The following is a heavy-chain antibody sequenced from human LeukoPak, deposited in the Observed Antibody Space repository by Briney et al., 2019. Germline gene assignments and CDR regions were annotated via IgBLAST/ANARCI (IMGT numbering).Heavy chain of an antibody. D-gene: IGHD5/OR15-5a*01. V-gene: IGHV3-74*01. CDR3: AGGGYGVYMG. CDR2: LNSDGSIT. Sequence: GGSLRLSCAASGFTFSTYCMQWVRHAPGKGLVWVSGLNSDGSITGYVDSVKGRFTISRDNAKNTLYLQMNTLRAEETAVYYCAGGGYGVYMGWGQGNLVTVSS. CDR1: GFTFSTYC. J-gene: IGHJ4*02.